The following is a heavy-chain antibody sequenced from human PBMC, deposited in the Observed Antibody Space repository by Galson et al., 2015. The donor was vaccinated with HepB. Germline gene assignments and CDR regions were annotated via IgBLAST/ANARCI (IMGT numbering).Heavy chain of an antibody. J-gene: IGHJ4*02. V-gene: IGHV3-30*02. D-gene: IGHD2-15*01. CDR2: IRYDGSDK. CDR1: GFTFSNSG. Sequence: SLRLSCAASGFTFSNSGMHWVRQAPGKGLEWVAFIRYDGSDKYYVDSVKGRFTISRDNSKNTLYLEMNSLRAGDTAVYYCAEDGGSWEFDYWGQGTLVTVSS. CDR3: AEDGGSWEFDY.